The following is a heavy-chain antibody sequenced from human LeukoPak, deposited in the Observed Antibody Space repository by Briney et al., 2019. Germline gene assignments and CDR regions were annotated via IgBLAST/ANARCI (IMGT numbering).Heavy chain of an antibody. Sequence: GGSLRLSCAASGFTFSSYAMSWVRQPPGKGLEWVSVISSSGGSTYYADSVKGRFTISRDNSKNTLYLQMNSLRAEDTAVYYCAKDGPGYCSSTSCYTVGLKDAFDIWGQGTMVTVSS. J-gene: IGHJ3*02. CDR3: AKDGPGYCSSTSCYTVGLKDAFDI. CDR2: ISSSGGST. CDR1: GFTFSSYA. D-gene: IGHD2-2*02. V-gene: IGHV3-23*01.